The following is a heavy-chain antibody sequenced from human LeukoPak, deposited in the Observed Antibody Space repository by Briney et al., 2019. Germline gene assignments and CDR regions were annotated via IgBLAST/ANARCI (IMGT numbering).Heavy chain of an antibody. Sequence: SETLSLTCAVYGGSFSGYYWSWIRQPPGKGLEWTGEISHTGSTNYNPSLKSRVTISVDTSKNQFSLKLNSVTAADTAVYYCARARVVATLWGQGTLVTVSS. D-gene: IGHD5-12*01. V-gene: IGHV4-34*01. CDR1: GGSFSGYY. CDR2: ISHTGST. J-gene: IGHJ4*02. CDR3: ARARVVATL.